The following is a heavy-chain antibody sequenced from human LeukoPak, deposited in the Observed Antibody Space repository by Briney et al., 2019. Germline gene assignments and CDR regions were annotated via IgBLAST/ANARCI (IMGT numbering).Heavy chain of an antibody. J-gene: IGHJ6*02. CDR2: IIPILGIA. Sequence: SVKVSCKASGGTFSSYAISWVRQAPGQGLEWMGRIIPILGIANYAQKFQGRVTITADKSTSTAYMELSSLRSEDTAVYYCARRSSYGYEYYYGMDVWGQGTTVTVSS. CDR1: GGTFSSYA. V-gene: IGHV1-69*04. CDR3: ARRSSYGYEYYYGMDV. D-gene: IGHD5-18*01.